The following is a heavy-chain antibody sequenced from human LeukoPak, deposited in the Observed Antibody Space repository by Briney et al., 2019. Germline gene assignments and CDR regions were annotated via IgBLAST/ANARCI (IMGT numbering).Heavy chain of an antibody. CDR3: ATDRDNSDWQKRFDS. D-gene: IGHD2-21*02. CDR1: GFTFSTYW. CDR2: RNQDASEI. Sequence: GGSLRLSCAASGFTFSTYWMNWYRQAPGKGLEGVGNRNQDASEINYVDSVRGRFTISRDNAQNSLHLQMTSLRAEDQAVYYCATDRDNSDWQKRFDSWGQGTLVTVSS. J-gene: IGHJ4*02. V-gene: IGHV3-7*01.